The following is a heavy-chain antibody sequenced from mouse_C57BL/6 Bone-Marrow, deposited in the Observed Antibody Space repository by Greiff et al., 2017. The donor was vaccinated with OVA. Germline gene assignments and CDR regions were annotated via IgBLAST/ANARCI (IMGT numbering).Heavy chain of an antibody. J-gene: IGHJ2*01. CDR2: ISYDGSN. V-gene: IGHV3-6*01. CDR1: GYSITSGYY. Sequence: EVKLQESGPGLVKPSQSLSLTCSVTGYSITSGYYWNWIRQFPGNKLEWMGYISYDGSNNYNPSLKNRISITRDTSKNQFFLKLNSVTTEDTATYYGARGDYGSSPLDYWGQGTTLTVSS. D-gene: IGHD1-1*01. CDR3: ARGDYGSSPLDY.